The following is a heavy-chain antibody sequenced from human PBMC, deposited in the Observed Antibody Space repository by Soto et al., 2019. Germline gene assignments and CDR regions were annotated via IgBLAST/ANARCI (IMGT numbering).Heavy chain of an antibody. CDR3: ARDVIGYSSSGNWFDP. Sequence: PSETLSLTCTVSGGSISSGGYYWSWIRQHPGKGLEWIGYIYYGGSTYYNPSLKSRVTISVDTSKNQFSLKLSSVTAADTAVYYCARDVIGYSSSGNWFDPWGQGTLVTVSS. CDR2: IYYGGST. CDR1: GGSISSGGYY. V-gene: IGHV4-31*03. J-gene: IGHJ5*02. D-gene: IGHD6-13*01.